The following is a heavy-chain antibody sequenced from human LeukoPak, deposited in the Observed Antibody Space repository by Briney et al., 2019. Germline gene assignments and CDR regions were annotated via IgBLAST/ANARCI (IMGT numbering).Heavy chain of an antibody. V-gene: IGHV3-23*01. Sequence: GGSLRLSCAASGFTFSSYAMSWVRQAPGKGLEWVSAISGSGGSTYYADSVKGRFTISRDNSKNTLYLQMNSPRAEDTAVYYCANSGSSGWYYFDYWGQGTLVTVSS. CDR1: GFTFSSYA. CDR2: ISGSGGST. J-gene: IGHJ4*02. D-gene: IGHD6-19*01. CDR3: ANSGSSGWYYFDY.